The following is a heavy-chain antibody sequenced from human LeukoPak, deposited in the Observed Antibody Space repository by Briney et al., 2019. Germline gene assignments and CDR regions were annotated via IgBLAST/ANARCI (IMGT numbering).Heavy chain of an antibody. V-gene: IGHV3-30*02. J-gene: IGHJ4*02. CDR2: IRYDGNYK. CDR1: EFSVGSNY. Sequence: GGSLRLSCAASEFSVGSNYMTWVRQAPGKGLEWVAFIRYDGNYKYYADSVKGRFTISRDNSKNTLYLQMNSLRVEDTAVYYCAKSIPTIAVAVSPRQWGQGTLVTVSS. D-gene: IGHD6-19*01. CDR3: AKSIPTIAVAVSPRQ.